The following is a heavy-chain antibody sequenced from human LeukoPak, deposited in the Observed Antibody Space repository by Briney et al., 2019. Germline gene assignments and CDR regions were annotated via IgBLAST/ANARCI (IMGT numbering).Heavy chain of an antibody. V-gene: IGHV3-48*03. CDR3: ARDPYSGSYGDYYYYYMDV. CDR2: ISSSSSTI. D-gene: IGHD1-26*01. Sequence: GGSLRLSCAASGFTFSSYEMNWVRQAPGKGLEWVSYISSSSSTIYYADSVKGRFTISRDNAKNSLYLQMNSLRAEDTAVYYCARDPYSGSYGDYYYYYMDVWGKGTTVTISS. J-gene: IGHJ6*03. CDR1: GFTFSSYE.